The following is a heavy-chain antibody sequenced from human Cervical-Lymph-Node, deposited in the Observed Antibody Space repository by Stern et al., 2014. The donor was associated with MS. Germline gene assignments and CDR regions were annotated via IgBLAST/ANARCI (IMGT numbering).Heavy chain of an antibody. J-gene: IGHJ4*02. D-gene: IGHD2-15*01. CDR1: GYTFTKFA. V-gene: IGHV7-4-1*02. CDR3: AKISDFSGSSFDF. CDR2: INTNTGNP. Sequence: VQLVESGSELKKPGASVKVSCKASGYTFTKFAVNWVRQVPGQGFEWMGWINTNTGNPTYAQGFTGQFVFSLDTSVSTAYLQINSLKTEDSAVYYCAKISDFSGSSFDFWGQGTLVTVSS.